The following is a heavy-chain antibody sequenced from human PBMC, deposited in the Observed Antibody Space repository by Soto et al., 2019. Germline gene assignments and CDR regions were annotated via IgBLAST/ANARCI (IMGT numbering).Heavy chain of an antibody. D-gene: IGHD3-22*01. V-gene: IGHV4-34*01. Sequence: AETLSLTWRVYSGSFRGDSWRWFRHPPGKGLEWIGEINHSGSTNYNPSLKSRVTISVDTSKNQFSLRLSSVTAADRAIYYCARGLDYDSSGYYFGAFDIWGQGTMVT. CDR3: ARGLDYDSSGYYFGAFDI. J-gene: IGHJ3*02. CDR1: SGSFRGDS. CDR2: INHSGST.